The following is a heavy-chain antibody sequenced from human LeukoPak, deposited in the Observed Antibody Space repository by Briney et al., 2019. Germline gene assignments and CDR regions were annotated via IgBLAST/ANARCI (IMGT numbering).Heavy chain of an antibody. CDR3: TRVGRLSSTYYDATGPGDY. Sequence: GESLKISCKGSEDNFNTYWIAWVRQMAGKDLEWMGIIYPDDSDTRYSPSFEGQVTISADKSLSIAYLQWRSLKASDSAMYYCTRVGRLSSTYYDATGPGDYWGQGTLVTVSS. J-gene: IGHJ4*02. CDR1: EDNFNTYW. D-gene: IGHD3-22*01. V-gene: IGHV5-51*01. CDR2: IYPDDSDT.